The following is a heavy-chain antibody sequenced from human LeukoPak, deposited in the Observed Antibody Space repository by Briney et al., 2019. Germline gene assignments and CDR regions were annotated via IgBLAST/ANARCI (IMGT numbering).Heavy chain of an antibody. CDR2: ITPDGNEK. V-gene: IGHV3-7*05. J-gene: IGHJ4*02. Sequence: PGGSLRLSCAASGFTFSAYWMKWVRQAPGKGLEWVADITPDGNEKYYVDSVKGRFTISRDNAKNSLYLLMNGLRAEDTAVYCCLSAGFTGDDSWGQGTLVTVSS. CDR1: GFTFSAYW. CDR3: LSAGFTGDDS. D-gene: IGHD6-13*01.